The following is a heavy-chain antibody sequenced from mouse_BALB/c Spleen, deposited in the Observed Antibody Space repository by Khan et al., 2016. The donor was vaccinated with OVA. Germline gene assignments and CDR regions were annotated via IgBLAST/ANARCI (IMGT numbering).Heavy chain of an antibody. J-gene: IGHJ3*01. CDR2: INPSNGYT. CDR3: AREGAYYRSDGWFSY. V-gene: IGHV1-4*01. Sequence: VQLQESGAELARPGASVKMSCKASGYTFTTYTMHWVKQRPGQGLEWIGYINPSNGYTNYNQKFKDKSTLTADKSSSTAYMQLSSLTSDYFAVYYCAREGAYYRSDGWFSYWGQGTLVTVSA. D-gene: IGHD2-14*01. CDR1: GYTFTTYT.